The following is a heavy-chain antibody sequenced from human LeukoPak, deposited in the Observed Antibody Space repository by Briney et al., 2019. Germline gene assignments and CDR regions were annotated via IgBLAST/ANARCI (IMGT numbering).Heavy chain of an antibody. CDR3: ARGRTNWGYTFDY. CDR2: ISSSGSTI. J-gene: IGHJ4*02. CDR1: GFTFSSYE. Sequence: PGGSLRLSCAASGFTFSSYEMNWVRQAPGKGLEWVSYISSSGSTIYYADSVKGRFTISRDNAKNSLYLQMNSLRAEDTAVYYCARGRTNWGYTFDYWGQGTLVTVSS. D-gene: IGHD7-27*01. V-gene: IGHV3-48*03.